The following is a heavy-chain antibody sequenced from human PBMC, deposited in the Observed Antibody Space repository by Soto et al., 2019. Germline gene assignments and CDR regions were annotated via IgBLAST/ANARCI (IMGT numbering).Heavy chain of an antibody. CDR1: GCTCSDYA. CDR3: AKGGRQWLVTSDFNY. CDR2: VSHDGRNT. D-gene: IGHD6-19*01. Sequence: GGSLRLSCAASGCTCSDYAMRWVRQATGKGLEWVAVVSHDGRNTHYADSVKGRFTTSRDSSKNTVSLEMTSLRAEDTAVYYCAKGGRQWLVTSDFNYWGQGALVTVSS. J-gene: IGHJ4*02. V-gene: IGHV3-30*18.